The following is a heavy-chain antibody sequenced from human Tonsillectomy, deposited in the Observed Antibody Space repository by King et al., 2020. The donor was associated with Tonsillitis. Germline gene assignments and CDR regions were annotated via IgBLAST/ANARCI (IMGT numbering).Heavy chain of an antibody. CDR1: GFTFSSYA. D-gene: IGHD6-13*01. CDR2: IRGSGAST. CDR3: AKYTIAAAVPYYFDY. V-gene: IGHV3-23*04. Sequence: EVQLVESGGGLVQPGGSLRLSCAASGFTFSSYAMSWVRQAPGKGLEWVSAIRGSGASTYYADSVKGRFTISRDNSKNTLYLQMNSLRADDTVVYYCAKYTIAAAVPYYFDYWGQGTLVTVSS. J-gene: IGHJ4*02.